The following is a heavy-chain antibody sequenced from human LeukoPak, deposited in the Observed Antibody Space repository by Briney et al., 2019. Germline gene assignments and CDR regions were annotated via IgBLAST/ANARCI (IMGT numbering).Heavy chain of an antibody. Sequence: ASVKVSCKASGYTFTDYYMHWVGQAPGQGLEWMGWINPNSGGTNYAQKFQGRVTMTRDTSISTAYMELSRLRSDDTAVYYCARESLAATGDYWGQGTLVTVSS. J-gene: IGHJ4*02. V-gene: IGHV1-2*02. CDR1: GYTFTDYY. D-gene: IGHD2-15*01. CDR3: ARESLAATGDY. CDR2: INPNSGGT.